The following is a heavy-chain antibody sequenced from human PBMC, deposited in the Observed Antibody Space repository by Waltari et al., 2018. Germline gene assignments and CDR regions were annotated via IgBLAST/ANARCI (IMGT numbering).Heavy chain of an antibody. Sequence: QVRLQEAGPGFVKPPENLYLTCSVSGYSISGYYWSWVRQAAGKGPDWIGRIDSDGTTNLNPALRSRVTMSVDTSKNHFFLRLNSVTAADTAVYYCARDIGPAGRGSYWDTFDIWGQGTTVTVSS. CDR3: ARDIGPAGRGSYWDTFDI. J-gene: IGHJ3*02. D-gene: IGHD1-26*01. V-gene: IGHV4-4*07. CDR1: GYSISGYY. CDR2: IDSDGTT.